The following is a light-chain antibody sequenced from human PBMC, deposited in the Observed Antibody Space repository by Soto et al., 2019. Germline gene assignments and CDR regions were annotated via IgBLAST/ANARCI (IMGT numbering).Light chain of an antibody. CDR1: QSLVHTDGNTY. V-gene: IGKV2-24*01. CDR3: MQALQTPGIT. CDR2: KIS. J-gene: IGKJ5*01. Sequence: DMVITHTPLSSPVTLLNPVSISCRHSQSLVHTDGNTYLSWFQQRPGQPPRLLIYKISNRFSGVPDRFSGSGAATDFTLKISRVEAEDVGVYYCMQALQTPGITFGQGTRLENK.